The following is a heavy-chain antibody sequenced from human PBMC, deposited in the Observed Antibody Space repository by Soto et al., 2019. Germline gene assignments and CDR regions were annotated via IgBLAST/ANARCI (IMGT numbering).Heavy chain of an antibody. CDR2: VYPRDSDT. Sequence: GESLKISCNASGYIFIDYWIGWVRQMPGKGLEWMGIVYPRDSDTRYSPSFQGQVTISADRSTGTAFLQWRSLKASDTALYYCARPPLPGYSIHFNSWGQGTLVTVSS. CDR3: ARPPLPGYSIHFNS. D-gene: IGHD2-15*01. V-gene: IGHV5-51*01. J-gene: IGHJ4*02. CDR1: GYIFIDYW.